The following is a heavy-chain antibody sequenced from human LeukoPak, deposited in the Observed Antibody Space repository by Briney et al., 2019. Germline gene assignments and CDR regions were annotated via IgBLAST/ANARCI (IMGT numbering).Heavy chain of an antibody. CDR2: ISGSGGST. D-gene: IGHD2-15*01. Sequence: GGSLRLSCAASGFTFSSYAMSWVRQAPGKGLEWVSAISGSGGSTYYADSVKGRFTISRDNSKNTLYLQMNSLRAEDTAVYYCAKERIYCSGGSCHSRWFDPWGQGTLVTVSS. CDR1: GFTFSSYA. CDR3: AKERIYCSGGSCHSRWFDP. J-gene: IGHJ5*02. V-gene: IGHV3-23*01.